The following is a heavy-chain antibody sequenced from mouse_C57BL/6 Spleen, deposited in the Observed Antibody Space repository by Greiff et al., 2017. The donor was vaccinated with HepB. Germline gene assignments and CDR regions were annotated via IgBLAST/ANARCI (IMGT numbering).Heavy chain of an antibody. CDR1: GYTFTSYW. J-gene: IGHJ3*01. V-gene: IGHV1-55*01. D-gene: IGHD3-2*02. CDR2: IYPGSGST. CDR3: AREWTAQASFAY. Sequence: QVQLQQPGAELVKPGASVKMSCKASGYTFTSYWITWVKQRPGQGLEWIGDIYPGSGSTNYNEKFKSKATLTVDTSSSTAYMQLSSLTSEDSAVYYCAREWTAQASFAYWGQGTLVTVSA.